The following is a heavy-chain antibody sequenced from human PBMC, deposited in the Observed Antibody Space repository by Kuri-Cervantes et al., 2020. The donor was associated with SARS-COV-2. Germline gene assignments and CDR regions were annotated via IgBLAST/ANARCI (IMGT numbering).Heavy chain of an antibody. CDR1: GFTFDDYA. V-gene: IGHV3-43D*03. J-gene: IGHJ4*02. Sequence: GGSLRLSCAASGFTFDDYAMHWVRQAPGKGLEWVSLISWDGGSTYYADSVKGRFTISRDNAKNSLYLQMNSLRAEDTAVYYCARPPPYDSSGYYYVDYWGQGTLVTVSS. CDR2: ISWDGGST. D-gene: IGHD3-22*01. CDR3: ARPPPYDSSGYYYVDY.